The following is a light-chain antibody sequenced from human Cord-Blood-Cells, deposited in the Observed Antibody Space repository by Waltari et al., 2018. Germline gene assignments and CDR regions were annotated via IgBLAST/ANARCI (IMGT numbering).Light chain of an antibody. CDR1: QSVSSN. V-gene: IGKV3-15*01. CDR2: GAS. CDR3: QQYNNWPKT. J-gene: IGKJ1*01. Sequence: EIEMTHSRDTLCVSPGESATLSRRASQSVSSNLAWYQQKPGQAPRLLIYGASTRATGIPARFSGSGSGTEFTLTISSLQSEDFAVYYCQQYNNWPKTFGQGTKVEIK.